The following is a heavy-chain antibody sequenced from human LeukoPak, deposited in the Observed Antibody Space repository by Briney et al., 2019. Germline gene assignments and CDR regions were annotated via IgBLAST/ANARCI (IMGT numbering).Heavy chain of an antibody. D-gene: IGHD3-10*01. CDR3: ARLTYYYGSGSYGYFDY. Sequence: SETLSLTCAVYGGSFSGYYWSWIRQPPGKGLEWIGEISHSGSSNSNPSLKSRVTMSADMSKNQFSLKLSSVTAADTAVYYCARLTYYYGSGSYGYFDYWGQGTLVTVSS. CDR2: ISHSGSS. V-gene: IGHV4-34*01. CDR1: GGSFSGYY. J-gene: IGHJ4*02.